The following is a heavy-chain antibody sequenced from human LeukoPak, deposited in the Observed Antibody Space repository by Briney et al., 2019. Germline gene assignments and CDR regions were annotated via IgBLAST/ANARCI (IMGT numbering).Heavy chain of an antibody. Sequence: GGSLRLSCAASQPIFSTYTMHWVRQAPGKGLEWVATISYDGDSSFYADSVKGRFTISRDNSKNTLYLQMNSLRAEDTAVYYCAKERPLWLEGDFDYWGQGTLVTVSS. V-gene: IGHV3-30-3*01. J-gene: IGHJ4*02. CDR1: QPIFSTYT. D-gene: IGHD6-19*01. CDR2: ISYDGDSS. CDR3: AKERPLWLEGDFDY.